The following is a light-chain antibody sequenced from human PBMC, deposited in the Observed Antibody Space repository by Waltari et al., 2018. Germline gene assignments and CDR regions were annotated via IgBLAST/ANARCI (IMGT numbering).Light chain of an antibody. V-gene: IGKV1-5*03. J-gene: IGKJ2*01. Sequence: DIQMTQSPSTLSASVGDRVTITCRASQSIDRWLAWHQQKPGKAPKALIYKTSSLESGVPTRCSGSGSGTEFTLTISSLQPEDFATYYCLQYNSYPYTVGQGTKLEIK. CDR3: LQYNSYPYT. CDR1: QSIDRW. CDR2: KTS.